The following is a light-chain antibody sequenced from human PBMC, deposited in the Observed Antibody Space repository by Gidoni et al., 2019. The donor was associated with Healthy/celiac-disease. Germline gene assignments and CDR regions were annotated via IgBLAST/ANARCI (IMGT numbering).Light chain of an antibody. J-gene: IGLJ2*01. CDR3: QAWDSSTGRV. CDR1: KLRDKY. V-gene: IGLV3-1*01. CDR2: QDS. Sequence: SYPLPQPPSLSVSPGQPASITCSGDKLRDKYACWYQQKPGQYPVLVIDQDSKLPAGIRERFSGSNNGNTATMTSSGTQAMDEDDYCCQAWDSSTGRVFGGGTKLTVL.